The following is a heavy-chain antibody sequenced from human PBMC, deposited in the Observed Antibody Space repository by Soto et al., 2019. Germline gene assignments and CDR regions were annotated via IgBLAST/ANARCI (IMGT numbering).Heavy chain of an antibody. CDR1: GDSICSYY. CDR2: IYYSRST. V-gene: IGHV4-59*01. CDR3: ARDCPNWFDP. J-gene: IGHJ5*02. Sequence: SETLSLTCTVSGDSICSYYWSWIRQPPGKGLEWIGYIYYSRSTNYNPSLKSRVTISVDTSKNQFSLKLSSVTAADTAVYYSARDCPNWFDPWGQGTLVTVSS.